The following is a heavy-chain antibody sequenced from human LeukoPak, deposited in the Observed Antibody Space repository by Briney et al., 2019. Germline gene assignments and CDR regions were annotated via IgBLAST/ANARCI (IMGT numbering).Heavy chain of an antibody. J-gene: IGHJ4*02. V-gene: IGHV4-39*07. CDR1: GGSISSSSAY. D-gene: IGHD3-22*01. Sequence: SETLSLTCTVSGGSISSSSAYWGWIRQPPGKGLEWIGEINHSGSTNYNPSLKSRVTISVDTSKNQFSLKLSSVTAADTAVYYCARGDYYDSSGYWRYWGQGTLVTVSS. CDR2: INHSGST. CDR3: ARGDYYDSSGYWRY.